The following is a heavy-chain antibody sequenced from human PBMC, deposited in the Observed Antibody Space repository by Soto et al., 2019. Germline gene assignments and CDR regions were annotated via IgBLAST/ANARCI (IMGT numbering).Heavy chain of an antibody. CDR2: IYYSGGT. Sequence: SETLSLTCTVSGGSVRSGDHYWSWIRQPPGKGLEWIGFIYYSGGTNYNPSLESRVTISIDTSKNQFSLSLTPVTAADTAVYYCVRVNWTYWYFDLWGRGTLVTVSS. V-gene: IGHV4-61*08. CDR1: GGSVRSGDHY. CDR3: VRVNWTYWYFDL. D-gene: IGHD1-1*01. J-gene: IGHJ2*01.